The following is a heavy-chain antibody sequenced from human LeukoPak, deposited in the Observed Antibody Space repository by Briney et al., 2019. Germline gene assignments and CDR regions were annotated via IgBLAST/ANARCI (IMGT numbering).Heavy chain of an antibody. D-gene: IGHD3-10*01. J-gene: IGHJ4*02. CDR1: GFTFSSYA. V-gene: IGHV3-30-3*01. CDR3: ASYLPYYYGSGSLREDY. CDR2: ISYDGSNK. Sequence: GGSLRLSCAASGFTFSSYAMHWVRQAPGKGLEWVAVISYDGSNKCYADSVKGRFTISRDNSKNTLYLQMNSLRAEDTAVYYCASYLPYYYGSGSLREDYWGQGTLVTVSS.